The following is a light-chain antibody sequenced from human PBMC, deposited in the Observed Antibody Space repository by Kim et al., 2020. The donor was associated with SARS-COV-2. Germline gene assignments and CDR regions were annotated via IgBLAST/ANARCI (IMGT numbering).Light chain of an antibody. CDR1: SSNIGSKY. CDR3: ATWDDSLSLWV. V-gene: IGLV1-47*01. J-gene: IGLJ3*02. CDR2: RNN. Sequence: QSVLTQPPSASGTPGQRVTISCSGSSSNIGSKYVYWYQQLPGTAPKLLIYRNNQRPSGVPDRFSGSKSGTSASLAISGLRSEDEADYYCATWDDSLSLWVFGGGTQLTVL.